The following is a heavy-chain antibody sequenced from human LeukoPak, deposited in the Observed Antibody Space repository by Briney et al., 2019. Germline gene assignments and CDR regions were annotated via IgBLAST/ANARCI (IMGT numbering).Heavy chain of an antibody. CDR1: GFTFSSYW. Sequence: GGSLRLSCAASGFTFSSYWMSWVRQAPGKGLEWVSYISTSSSTIYISSSSSTIYYADSVKGRFTISRDNAKNSLYLQMNSLRAEDTAVYYCARLVPPGYYYYYMDVWGKGTTVTVSS. CDR3: ARLVPPGYYYYYMDV. V-gene: IGHV3-48*01. CDR2: ISTSSSTIYISSSSSTI. J-gene: IGHJ6*03.